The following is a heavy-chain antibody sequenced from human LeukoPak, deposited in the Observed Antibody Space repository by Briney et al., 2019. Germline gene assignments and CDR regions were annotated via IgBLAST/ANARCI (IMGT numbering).Heavy chain of an antibody. J-gene: IGHJ4*02. D-gene: IGHD5-12*01. V-gene: IGHV1-3*01. CDR1: GYTFTSYA. CDR3: ARDLGGGIVATIFAY. Sequence: ASVKVSCKASGYTFTSYAMHWVRQAPGQRLEWMGWINAGNGNTKYSQKFQGRVTITRDTSASTAYMELSSVRSEDTAVYYCARDLGGGIVATIFAYWGQGTLVTVSS. CDR2: INAGNGNT.